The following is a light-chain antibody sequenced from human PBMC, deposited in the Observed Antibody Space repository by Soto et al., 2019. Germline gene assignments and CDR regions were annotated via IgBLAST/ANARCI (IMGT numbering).Light chain of an antibody. CDR2: GNS. CDR3: QYYDSSLRGV. J-gene: IGLJ3*02. CDR1: SSNIGAGYD. V-gene: IGLV1-40*01. Sequence: QSVLTQPPSVSEAPGQRVTISCTGSSSNIGAGYDVHWYQQLPGTAPKLLIYGNSNRPSGVPDRFSGSKSGTSASLAITGLQAEDEADYYCQYYDSSLRGVFGGGTKLTVL.